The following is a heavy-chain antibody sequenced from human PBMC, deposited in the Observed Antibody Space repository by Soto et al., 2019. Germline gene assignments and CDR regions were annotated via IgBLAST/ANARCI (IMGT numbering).Heavy chain of an antibody. Sequence: SETLSLTCTVSGSSISSGSYYWSWIRQHPGKGLEWIGYIYHSGSTYYNPSLKSRATISLDTSKNQFSLKLSSVTAADTAVYYCARDYMAVVDWGQGPMIPFYS. CDR1: GSSISSGSYY. CDR3: ARDYMAVVD. J-gene: IGHJ4*02. CDR2: IYHSGST. D-gene: IGHD2-15*01. V-gene: IGHV4-31*03.